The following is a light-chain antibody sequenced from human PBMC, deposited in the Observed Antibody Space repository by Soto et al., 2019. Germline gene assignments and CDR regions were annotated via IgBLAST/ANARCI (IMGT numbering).Light chain of an antibody. J-gene: IGKJ5*01. Sequence: DFQMTQSPSSLSASVGDTVTLTCRASQGFTNYLAWYQQKPGKAPKLLIYAASTLPSGVPPRFSGSGSGTHLTITISSLQPEDAETYDGQKYNPAPYTFGQGTRLEIK. CDR3: QKYNPAPYT. V-gene: IGKV1-27*01. CDR1: QGFTNY. CDR2: AAS.